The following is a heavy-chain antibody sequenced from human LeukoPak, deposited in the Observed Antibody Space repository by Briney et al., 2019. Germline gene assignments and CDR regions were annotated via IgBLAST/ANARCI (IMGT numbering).Heavy chain of an antibody. V-gene: IGHV4-4*02. J-gene: IGHJ4*02. Sequence: PSGTLSLTCAVSGGSISSSNWWSWVRQPPGKGLEWIGYIYYSGSTYYNPSLKSRVTISVDTSKNQFSLKLSSVTAADTAVYYCARAQDYDSSGYLVGFDYWGQGTLVTVSS. CDR1: GGSISSSNW. CDR3: ARAQDYDSSGYLVGFDY. D-gene: IGHD3-22*01. CDR2: IYYSGST.